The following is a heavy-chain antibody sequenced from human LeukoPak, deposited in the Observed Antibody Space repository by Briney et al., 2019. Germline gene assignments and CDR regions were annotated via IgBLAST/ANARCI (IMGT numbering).Heavy chain of an antibody. CDR2: TYYESKWYY. D-gene: IGHD2-2*01. J-gene: IGHJ5*02. CDR3: ARRMGVPNNWFDP. Sequence: SQTLSLTCDISGDSVSSNRATWNWIRQSPSRGLEWLGRTYYESKWYYHYAVLVKSRITINPDTSRNQFSLKLSSVTAADTAVYYCARRMGVPNNWFDPWGQGTLVTVSS. V-gene: IGHV6-1*01. CDR1: GDSVSSNRAT.